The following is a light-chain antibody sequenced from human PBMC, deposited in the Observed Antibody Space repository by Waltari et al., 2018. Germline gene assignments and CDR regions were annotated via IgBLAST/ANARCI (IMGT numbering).Light chain of an antibody. J-gene: IGLJ2*01. Sequence: QSALPHPRSLSGSPGQSVPISCPGPSSIVGGYTYFPWSQQHPGKAPKRMIYDVSKRPSGVPDRFSGSKSGNTASLTISGLQAEDEADYYCCSYAGSYTSLFGGGTKLTVL. CDR3: CSYAGSYTSL. CDR2: DVS. V-gene: IGLV2-11*01. CDR1: SSIVGGYTY.